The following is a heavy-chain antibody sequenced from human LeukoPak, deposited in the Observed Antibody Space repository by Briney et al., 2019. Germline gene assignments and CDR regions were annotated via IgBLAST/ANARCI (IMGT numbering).Heavy chain of an antibody. V-gene: IGHV3-53*01. Sequence: PGGSLRLSCAASGFTVSSNYMSWVRQAPGKGLEWVSVIYSGGSTYYADSVKGRFTISRDNSRNTLYLQMNSLRAEDTAVYYCAKSLSLIFGVAYHSHFDYWGQGTLVTVSS. CDR1: GFTVSSNY. CDR2: IYSGGST. J-gene: IGHJ4*02. D-gene: IGHD3-3*01. CDR3: AKSLSLIFGVAYHSHFDY.